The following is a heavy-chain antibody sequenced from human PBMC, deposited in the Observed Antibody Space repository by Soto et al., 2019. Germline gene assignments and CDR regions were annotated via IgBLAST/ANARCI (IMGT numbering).Heavy chain of an antibody. Sequence: PSETLSLTWTVSGGSISSSSYYWGWIRQPPGKGLEWTGRTYYSGSTYYNPSLKSRVTISVDTSKNQFSLKLSSVTAADTAAYYCARLIGSSWYDYYYYGMDVWGQGTTVTVSS. J-gene: IGHJ6*02. CDR3: ARLIGSSWYDYYYYGMDV. D-gene: IGHD6-13*01. CDR1: GGSISSSSYY. CDR2: TYYSGST. V-gene: IGHV4-39*01.